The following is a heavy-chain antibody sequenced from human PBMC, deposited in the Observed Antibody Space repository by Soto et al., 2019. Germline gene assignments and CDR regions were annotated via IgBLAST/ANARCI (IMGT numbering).Heavy chain of an antibody. D-gene: IGHD5-12*01. V-gene: IGHV4-59*01. CDR1: GGSISSYY. Sequence: TSETLSLTCTVSGGSISSYYWSWIRQPPGKGLEWIGYIYYSGSTNYNPSLKSRVTISVDTSKNQFSLKLSSVTAADTAVYYCARTEMATDDPPFFDYWGQGTLVTVSS. CDR2: IYYSGST. CDR3: ARTEMATDDPPFFDY. J-gene: IGHJ4*02.